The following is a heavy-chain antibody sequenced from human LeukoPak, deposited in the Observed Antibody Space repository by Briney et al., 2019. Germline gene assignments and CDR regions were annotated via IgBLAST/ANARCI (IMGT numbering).Heavy chain of an antibody. CDR1: GYSFTSYW. Sequence: GESLKISCKGSGYSFTSYWIGWVRQMPGKGLEWMGIIYPGDPDSRYSPSFQGQVTISADKSISTAYLQWSSLKASDTAIYYCVRREGGYYDTSGYYRYWGQGTLVTVSS. CDR3: VRREGGYYDTSGYYRY. D-gene: IGHD3-22*01. V-gene: IGHV5-51*01. CDR2: IYPGDPDS. J-gene: IGHJ4*02.